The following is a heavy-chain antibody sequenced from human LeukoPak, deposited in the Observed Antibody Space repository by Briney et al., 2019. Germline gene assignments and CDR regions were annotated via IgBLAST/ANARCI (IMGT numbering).Heavy chain of an antibody. Sequence: GVSLTLPCAASGFSHTSYDMSWLRHTRERGLEGVSSLSGGGVVTYYAGSVKGRFTISRDISENTLYLQMNSLRAEDTALYHCAKGHSKGASPGSDGLLWVFWGQGTLVTVSS. CDR1: GFSHTSYD. CDR2: LSGGGVVT. J-gene: IGHJ1*01. V-gene: IGHV3-23*01. CDR3: AKGHSKGASPGSDGLLWVF. D-gene: IGHD6-13*01.